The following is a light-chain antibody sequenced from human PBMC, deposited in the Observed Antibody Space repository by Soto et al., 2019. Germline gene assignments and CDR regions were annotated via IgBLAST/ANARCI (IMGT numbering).Light chain of an antibody. Sequence: QSVLTQPSSASGTPGQRVTISCSGGSSNIGGNTAHWYQQFPGTAPKLLIYNNHQRPSGVPDRFSGSKSGTSASLAISGLQSEDEAMCYCAAWDDSLSGPVFGEGTKLTVL. CDR3: AAWDDSLSGPV. J-gene: IGLJ2*01. CDR1: SSNIGGNT. CDR2: NNH. V-gene: IGLV1-44*01.